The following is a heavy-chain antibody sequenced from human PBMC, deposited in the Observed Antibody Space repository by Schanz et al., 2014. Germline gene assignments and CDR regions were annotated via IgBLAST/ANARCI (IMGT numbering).Heavy chain of an antibody. V-gene: IGHV3-74*01. D-gene: IGHD4-17*01. CDR2: IQSDGSIT. CDR1: GFTFSSYW. CDR3: VRDTDYHFDY. Sequence: EVQLVESEGGLVQPGGSLRLSCAASGFTFSSYWMHWVRQAPGKGLVWVSRIQSDGSITTYADSVKGRFAISRDNAKNTLYLQMNSLRAEDTAVYYCVRDTDYHFDYWGQGTLVTVSS. J-gene: IGHJ4*02.